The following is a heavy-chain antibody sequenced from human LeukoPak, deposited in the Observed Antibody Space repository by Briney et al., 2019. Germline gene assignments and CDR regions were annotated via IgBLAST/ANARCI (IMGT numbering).Heavy chain of an antibody. V-gene: IGHV3-7*01. J-gene: IGHJ3*02. Sequence: GGSLRLSCAASGFTFSNYWMSWVRQAPGKGLEWVANIKQDGSERNYVDSVKGRFTISRDNGKNSLYLQMNSLRAEGTAMYFCARDRAIDIRAYDIWGQGTMVTVSS. CDR3: ARDRAIDIRAYDI. D-gene: IGHD5-12*01. CDR1: GFTFSNYW. CDR2: IKQDGSER.